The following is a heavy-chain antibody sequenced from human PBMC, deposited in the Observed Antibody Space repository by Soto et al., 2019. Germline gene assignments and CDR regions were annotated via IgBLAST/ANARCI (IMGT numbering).Heavy chain of an antibody. V-gene: IGHV3-23*01. J-gene: IGHJ5*02. Sequence: PGGSLRLSCAASGFTFSSYAMSWVRQAPGKGLEWVSAISGSGGSTYYADSVEGRFTTSRDNSKNTLYLQMNSLRAEDTAVYYCAKDRGYCSGGSCYPTSTCFDPWGQGTLVTVSS. CDR3: AKDRGYCSGGSCYPTSTCFDP. D-gene: IGHD2-15*01. CDR2: ISGSGGST. CDR1: GFTFSSYA.